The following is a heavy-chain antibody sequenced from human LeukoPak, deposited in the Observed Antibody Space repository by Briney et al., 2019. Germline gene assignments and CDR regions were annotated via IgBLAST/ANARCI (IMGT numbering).Heavy chain of an antibody. CDR2: INPESGDR. Sequence: ASVKVSCKASGDTFIGYYMHWVRQAPGQGLEWMGWINPESGDRNNAQKFQGRVTMTRDTSISTAYMELSRLRSDDTAVYYCARGDCSSTSCYRNEPYNWFDPWGQGTLVTVSS. CDR1: GDTFIGYY. CDR3: ARGDCSSTSCYRNEPYNWFDP. J-gene: IGHJ5*02. V-gene: IGHV1-2*02. D-gene: IGHD2-2*01.